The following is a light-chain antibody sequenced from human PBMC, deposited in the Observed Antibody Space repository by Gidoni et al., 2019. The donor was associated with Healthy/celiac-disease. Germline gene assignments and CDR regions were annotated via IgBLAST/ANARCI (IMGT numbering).Light chain of an antibody. CDR3: QQYNNWPPLT. Sequence: EIVMTQSPATLSVSPGERATLSCRASQSVSSNLAWYQQKPGQAPRLLIYGASTRATCIPARFSGSGSGTEFTLTISSLQSEDFAVYYCQQYNNWPPLTFGGGTKVENK. J-gene: IGKJ4*01. V-gene: IGKV3-15*01. CDR1: QSVSSN. CDR2: GAS.